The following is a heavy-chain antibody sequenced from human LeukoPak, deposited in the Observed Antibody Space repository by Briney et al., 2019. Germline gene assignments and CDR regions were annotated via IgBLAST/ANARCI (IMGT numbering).Heavy chain of an antibody. CDR3: AGGVRSWGIGKSFDY. Sequence: SQTLSLTCTVSGGSISSGGYYWSWIRQHPGKGLEWIGYIYYSGSTYYNPSLKSRVTISVDTSKNQFSLKLSSVTAADTAVYYCAGGVRSWGIGKSFDYWGQGTLVTVSS. CDR2: IYYSGST. D-gene: IGHD3-3*02. CDR1: GGSISSGGYY. V-gene: IGHV4-31*03. J-gene: IGHJ4*02.